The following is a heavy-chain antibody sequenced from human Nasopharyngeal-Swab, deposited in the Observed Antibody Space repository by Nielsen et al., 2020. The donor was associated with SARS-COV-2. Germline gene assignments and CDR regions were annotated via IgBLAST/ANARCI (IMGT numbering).Heavy chain of an antibody. CDR2: IYTSGST. J-gene: IGHJ3*02. CDR3: ARGFHYYDSSANDAFDI. D-gene: IGHD3-22*01. V-gene: IGHV4-61*02. CDR1: GGSISSGSYY. Sequence: SDTLSLTCTVSGGSISSGSYYWSWIRQPAGKGLEWIGRIYTSGSTNYNPSLKSRVTISVDTSKNQFSLKLSSVTAADTAVYYCARGFHYYDSSANDAFDIWGQGTMVTVSS.